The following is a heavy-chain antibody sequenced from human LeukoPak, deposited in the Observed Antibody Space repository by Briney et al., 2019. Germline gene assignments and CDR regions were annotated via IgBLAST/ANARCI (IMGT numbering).Heavy chain of an antibody. CDR2: ISGRGPST. CDR3: AKARCSNSDCYMPDW. D-gene: IGHD2-2*02. CDR1: GFTFSSYA. Sequence: PGGSLRLSCAASGFTFSSYAMNWVRQAPGKVREWVALISGRGPSTYYADSVKGRFSVSRDNSKNTLYLQMNNLRAEDTAMYYCAKARCSNSDCYMPDWWGQGTLVTVSS. V-gene: IGHV3-23*01. J-gene: IGHJ4*02.